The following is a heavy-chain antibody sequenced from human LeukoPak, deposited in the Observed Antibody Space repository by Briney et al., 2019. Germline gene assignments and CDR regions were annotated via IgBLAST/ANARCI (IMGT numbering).Heavy chain of an antibody. V-gene: IGHV4-59*01. D-gene: IGHD4-23*01. CDR1: GGSISSYY. CDR2: IYYSGST. Sequence: SETLPLTCTVSGGSISSYYWSWIRQPPGKGLEWIGYIYYSGSTNYNPSLKSRVTISVDTSKNQFSLKLSSVTAADTAVYYCAREGRGFPDYGGNSEYFQHWGQGTLVTVSS. CDR3: AREGRGFPDYGGNSEYFQH. J-gene: IGHJ1*01.